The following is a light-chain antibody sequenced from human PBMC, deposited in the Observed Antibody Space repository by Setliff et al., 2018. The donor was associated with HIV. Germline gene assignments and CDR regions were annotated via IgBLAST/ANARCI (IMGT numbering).Light chain of an antibody. CDR3: NSYTHSNSFV. CDR1: SSDIGGYNY. Sequence: QSVLTQPPSASGSPGQSVTISCTGTSSDIGGYNYVSWYQQHPGKAPKLLIYGITKRPSGVPDRFSGSKSGNTASLTVSGLQAEDEGDYYCNSYTHSNSFVFGTGTKVTVL. CDR2: GIT. V-gene: IGLV2-8*01. J-gene: IGLJ1*01.